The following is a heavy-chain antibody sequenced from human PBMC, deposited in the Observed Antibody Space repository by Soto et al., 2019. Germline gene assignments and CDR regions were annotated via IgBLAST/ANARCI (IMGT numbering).Heavy chain of an antibody. V-gene: IGHV4-31*01. CDR1: GGSISSGGYY. D-gene: IGHD4-17*01. Sequence: QVQLQESGPGLVKPSQTLSLTCTVSGGSISSGGYYWSWIRQHPGKGLEWIGYIYYSGSTYYNPSLESPVTISVDTSKTQFSLKLRSVTAAAAAVYYCARDDYGDYAAFDIWGQVPMVTVSS. J-gene: IGHJ3*02. CDR2: IYYSGST. CDR3: ARDDYGDYAAFDI.